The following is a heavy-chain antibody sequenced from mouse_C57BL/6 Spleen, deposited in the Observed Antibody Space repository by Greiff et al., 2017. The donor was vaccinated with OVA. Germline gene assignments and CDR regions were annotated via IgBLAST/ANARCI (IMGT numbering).Heavy chain of an antibody. CDR1: GYTFTDYY. J-gene: IGHJ4*01. D-gene: IGHD2-3*01. CDR2: IYPGSGNT. V-gene: IGHV1-84*01. Sequence: VQVVESGPELVKPGASVKISCKASGYTFTDYYINWVKQRPGQGLEWIGWIYPGSGNTKYNEKFKGKATLTVDTSSSTAYMQLSSLTSEDSAVYFCARSFGYDGYYDYAMDYWGQGTSVTVSS. CDR3: ARSFGYDGYYDYAMDY.